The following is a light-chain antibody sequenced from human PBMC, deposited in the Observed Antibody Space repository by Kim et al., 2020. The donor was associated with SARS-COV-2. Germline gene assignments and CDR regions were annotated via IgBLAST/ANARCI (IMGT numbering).Light chain of an antibody. CDR3: QQYNSYPLT. Sequence: DIQMTQSPSSLSASVGDRVTITCRASQAISNYVAWFQQKPGQAPKSLIYAASSLQSGVPSKFSGSGSGTDFTLTISSLQPEDFATYYCQQYNSYPLTFGGGTKVDIK. J-gene: IGKJ4*01. CDR1: QAISNY. CDR2: AAS. V-gene: IGKV1-16*02.